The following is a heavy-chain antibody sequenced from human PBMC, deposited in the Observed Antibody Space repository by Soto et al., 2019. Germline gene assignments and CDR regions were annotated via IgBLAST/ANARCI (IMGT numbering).Heavy chain of an antibody. CDR2: IWYDGSNK. D-gene: IGHD2-2*02. V-gene: IGHV3-33*01. CDR1: GFTFSSYG. J-gene: IGHJ3*02. CDR3: ARDYVIEPAAAIPHDAFDI. Sequence: PGGSLRLSCAASGFTFSSYGMHWVRQAPGKGLEWVAVIWYDGSNKYYADSVKGRFTISRDNSKNTLYLQMNSLSAEDTALYYCARDYVIEPAAAIPHDAFDICGQGTMVTVSS.